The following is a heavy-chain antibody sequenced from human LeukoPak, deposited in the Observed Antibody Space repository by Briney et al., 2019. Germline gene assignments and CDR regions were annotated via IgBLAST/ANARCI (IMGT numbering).Heavy chain of an antibody. CDR3: ARGTYCSSTSCLDY. V-gene: IGHV3-48*01. J-gene: IGHJ4*02. D-gene: IGHD2-2*01. CDR1: GFTFSSYS. Sequence: GGSLRLSCAASGFTFSSYSMNWVRQAPGKGLEWISYISSSTIYYADSVKGRFTISRDNAKNSLYLQMNSLRAEDTAVYYCARGTYCSSTSCLDYWGRGTLVTVSS. CDR2: ISSSTI.